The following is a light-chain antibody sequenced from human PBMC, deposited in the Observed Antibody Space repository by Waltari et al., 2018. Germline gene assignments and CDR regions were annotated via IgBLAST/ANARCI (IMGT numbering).Light chain of an antibody. CDR1: SSYVGGSDD. V-gene: IGLV2-14*01. CDR2: EVT. CDR3: ASYTSSNTLV. Sequence: QAALAQPASVSGSTGQSLDISCTGTSSYVGGSDDDSCDQQYPGKVPKPLIYEVTILPSGVSNRFFGSKPGNTASLTISGLQAEDEADYYCASYTSSNTLVFGVGTTLTVL. J-gene: IGLJ2*01.